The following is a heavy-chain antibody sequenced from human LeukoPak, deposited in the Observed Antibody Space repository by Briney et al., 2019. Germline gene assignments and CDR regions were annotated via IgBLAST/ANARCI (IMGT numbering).Heavy chain of an antibody. CDR1: GFTFSSYS. Sequence: GGSLRLSCAASGFTFSSYSMNWVRQAPGKGLEWVSSISSSSSYIYYADSVKGRFTISRDNAKNSLYLQMNSLRAEDTALYYCAKDFSARGAEYFQHWGQGTLVTVSS. D-gene: IGHD2/OR15-2a*01. J-gene: IGHJ1*01. CDR3: AKDFSARGAEYFQH. CDR2: ISSSSSYI. V-gene: IGHV3-21*04.